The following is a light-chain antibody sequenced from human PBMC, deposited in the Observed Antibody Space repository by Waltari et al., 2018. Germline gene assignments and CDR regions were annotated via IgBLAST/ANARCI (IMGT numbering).Light chain of an antibody. Sequence: QSALTQPASVSVSPGQSITISCSGVGSAVGASDSVSWHQHHPGKAPQVIIYDVTNRPSGVSDRFSASKSANTASLTISRLQPEDEADYYCSSQTLDGLVLFGGGTRLTVL. V-gene: IGLV2-14*03. CDR1: GSAVGASDS. CDR3: SSQTLDGLVL. J-gene: IGLJ2*01. CDR2: DVT.